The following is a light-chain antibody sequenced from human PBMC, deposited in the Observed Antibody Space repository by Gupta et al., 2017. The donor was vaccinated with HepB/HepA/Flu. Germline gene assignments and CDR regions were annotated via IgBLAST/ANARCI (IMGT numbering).Light chain of an antibody. Sequence: QSALTQPASVSGSPRQSITIPCTGTSSDVGAQNFVSWYQQHPGKAPKLIIYDVFNRPSGVSNRFSGSKSGNTASLTISGLQAEDEADYHCKAYATTYTYVFGTGTKVTVL. J-gene: IGLJ1*01. CDR3: KAYATTYTYV. CDR2: DVF. CDR1: SSDVGAQNF. V-gene: IGLV2-14*03.